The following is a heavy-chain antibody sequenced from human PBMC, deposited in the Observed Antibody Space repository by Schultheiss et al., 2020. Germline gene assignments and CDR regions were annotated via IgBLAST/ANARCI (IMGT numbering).Heavy chain of an antibody. CDR1: GFTFSSYS. J-gene: IGHJ4*02. D-gene: IGHD6-13*01. V-gene: IGHV3-21*01. Sequence: GGSLRLSCAASGFTFSSYSMNWVRQAPGKGLEWVSSISSSSSYIYYADSVKGRFTISRDNAKNSLYLQMNSLRAEDTAVYYCARAVAAAGDFDYWGQGTLVTVSS. CDR3: ARAVAAAGDFDY. CDR2: ISSSSSYI.